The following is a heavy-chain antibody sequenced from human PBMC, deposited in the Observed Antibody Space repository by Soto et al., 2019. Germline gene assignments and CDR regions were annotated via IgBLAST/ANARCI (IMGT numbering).Heavy chain of an antibody. Sequence: GASVKVSCKASGYTFTSSGISWVRQAPGQGLEWMGWISTDNGNTNYAQHLQGRVSMTTDTSTSTAYMELRSLRSDDTAVYFCAREAPPEDYWGQGTLVTVSS. CDR3: AREAPPEDY. V-gene: IGHV1-18*01. CDR1: GYTFTSSG. CDR2: ISTDNGNT. J-gene: IGHJ4*02.